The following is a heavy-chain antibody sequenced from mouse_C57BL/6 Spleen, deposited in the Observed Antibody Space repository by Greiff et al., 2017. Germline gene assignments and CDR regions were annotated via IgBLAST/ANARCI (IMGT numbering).Heavy chain of an antibody. CDR3: ARGDGYYVNAMDY. V-gene: IGHV1-55*01. J-gene: IGHJ4*01. D-gene: IGHD2-3*01. CDR2: IYPGSGST. Sequence: VQLQQPGAELVKPGASVTMSCKASGYTFTSYWITWVKQRPGQGLEWIGDIYPGSGSTNYNEKFKSKATLTVDTSSSTAYMQLSSLTSEDSAVYYCARGDGYYVNAMDYWGQETSVTVSS. CDR1: GYTFTSYW.